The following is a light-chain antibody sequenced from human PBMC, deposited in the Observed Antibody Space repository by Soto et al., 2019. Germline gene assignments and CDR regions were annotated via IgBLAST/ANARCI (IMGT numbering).Light chain of an antibody. J-gene: IGKJ1*01. CDR2: GAS. CDR1: QSVSSSY. V-gene: IGKV3-20*01. Sequence: EIVLTQSPGTLSLSPGERATLSCRASQSVSSSYLAWYQQKPGQAPRLLIYGASSRATDIPDRFSGSGSGTEFTLTISRLEPEDFAVYYCQQYGSSLRTFGQGTKVEIK. CDR3: QQYGSSLRT.